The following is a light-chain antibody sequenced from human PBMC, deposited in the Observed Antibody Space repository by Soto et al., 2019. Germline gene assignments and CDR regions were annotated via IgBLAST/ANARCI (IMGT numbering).Light chain of an antibody. Sequence: EVVMSQSPATLSVSPGERVTLSCRASQSINAHLAWYQQKPGQAPRLLIHGASTRATGIPARFSGSGFWTESLSTISSLNSEDFAVYYCTQYNTWLWTFGQATKVDIQ. J-gene: IGKJ1*01. CDR2: GAS. V-gene: IGKV3-15*01. CDR1: QSINAH. CDR3: TQYNTWLWT.